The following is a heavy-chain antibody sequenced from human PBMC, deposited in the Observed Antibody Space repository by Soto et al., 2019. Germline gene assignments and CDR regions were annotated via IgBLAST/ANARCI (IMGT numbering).Heavy chain of an antibody. Sequence: SEPLSLTGAVYGGFLSESYWTWIRQPPGKGLEWIGEINHVGGTNYNPSLKSRVTMSVDTSQNQFSLRLISVTAADTAMYFCVRIRYQLPSSVLWLDLWGQGTPVTVSS. CDR3: VRIRYQLPSSVLWLDL. J-gene: IGHJ5*02. V-gene: IGHV4-34*01. D-gene: IGHD3-16*01. CDR2: INHVGGT. CDR1: GGFLSESY.